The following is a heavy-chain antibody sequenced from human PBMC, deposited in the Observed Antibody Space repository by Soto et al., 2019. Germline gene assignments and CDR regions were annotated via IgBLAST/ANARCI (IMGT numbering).Heavy chain of an antibody. D-gene: IGHD6-19*01. J-gene: IGHJ4*02. CDR2: INAAGGST. V-gene: IGHV1-46*01. Sequence: ASVKVSCKASGYSFSNSYVVWVRQAPGQGLEWMGVINAAGGSTTYAQKFQDRVTMTRDTSTSTVYIELRSLRSDDMAVYYCARGVAGSFDYWGQGTLVTVSS. CDR1: GYSFSNSY. CDR3: ARGVAGSFDY.